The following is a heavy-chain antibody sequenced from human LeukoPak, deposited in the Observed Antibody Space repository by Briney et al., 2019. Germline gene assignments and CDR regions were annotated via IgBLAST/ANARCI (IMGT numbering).Heavy chain of an antibody. V-gene: IGHV4-39*01. D-gene: IGHD2-2*02. CDR3: ARSRRYCSSTSCYIKAYYYGMDV. Sequence: SETLSLTCTVSGGSIRSSYYYWGWIRQPPGKGLEWIGSIYDSGSTYYNPSLKSRVTISVDTSKNQFSLKLNSVTAADTAVYYCARSRRYCSSTSCYIKAYYYGMDVWGQGTTVTVSS. J-gene: IGHJ6*02. CDR2: IYDSGST. CDR1: GGSIRSSYYY.